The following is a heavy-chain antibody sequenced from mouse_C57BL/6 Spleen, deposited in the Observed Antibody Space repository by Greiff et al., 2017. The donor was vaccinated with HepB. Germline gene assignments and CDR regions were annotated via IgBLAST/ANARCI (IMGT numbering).Heavy chain of an antibody. CDR2: IDPENGDT. V-gene: IGHV14-4*01. CDR3: TTYYYGSSY. CDR1: GFNIKDDY. D-gene: IGHD1-1*01. J-gene: IGHJ2*01. Sequence: VQLQQSGAELVRPRASVKLSCTASGFNIKDDYMHWVKQRPEQGLEWIGWIDPENGDTEYASKFQGKATITADTSSNTAYLQLSSLTSEDTAVYYCTTYYYGSSYWGQGTTLTVSS.